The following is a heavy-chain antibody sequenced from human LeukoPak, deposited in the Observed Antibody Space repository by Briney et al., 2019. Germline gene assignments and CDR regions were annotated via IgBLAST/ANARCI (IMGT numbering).Heavy chain of an antibody. CDR3: ARGQGWNPEAVTNAFDI. D-gene: IGHD1-1*01. J-gene: IGHJ3*02. Sequence: VGSLRLSCPASGFTFSSYSMNWVRQAPGKGLEWVSSISSSSSYIYYADSVKGRFTISRDNAKNSLYLQMNSLRAEDTAVYYCARGQGWNPEAVTNAFDIWGQGTMVTVSS. V-gene: IGHV3-21*01. CDR1: GFTFSSYS. CDR2: ISSSSSYI.